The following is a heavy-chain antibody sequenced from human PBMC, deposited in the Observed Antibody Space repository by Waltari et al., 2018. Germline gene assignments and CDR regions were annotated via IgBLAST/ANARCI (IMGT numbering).Heavy chain of an antibody. J-gene: IGHJ4*02. Sequence: QLLESGGGLVQPGGSLGLSCSDSGLPFSIFAMSWVRQAPGKGLEWVSGISNSGADTYYADSVKGRFTISRDNSKKTLYLQMNSLRVEDTAVYYCAKDHGVAYWGRGTLVTVSA. CDR2: ISNSGADT. CDR1: GLPFSIFA. V-gene: IGHV3-23*01. CDR3: AKDHGVAY. D-gene: IGHD3-16*01.